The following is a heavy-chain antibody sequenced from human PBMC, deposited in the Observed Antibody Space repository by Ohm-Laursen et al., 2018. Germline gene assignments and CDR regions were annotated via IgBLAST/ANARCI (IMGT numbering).Heavy chain of an antibody. CDR2: ISSSGSTT. CDR1: GFTFSSYE. V-gene: IGHV3-48*03. CDR3: AGRIAAAGTPTFDY. Sequence: SLRLSCAASGFTFSSYEMNWVRQAPGKGLEWVSYISSSGSTTYYADSVKGRFTISRDNAKNSLYLQMNSLRAEDTAVYYCAGRIAAAGTPTFDYWGQGTLVTVSS. J-gene: IGHJ4*02. D-gene: IGHD6-13*01.